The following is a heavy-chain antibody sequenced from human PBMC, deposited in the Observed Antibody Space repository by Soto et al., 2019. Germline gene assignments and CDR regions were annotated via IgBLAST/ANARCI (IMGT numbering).Heavy chain of an antibody. CDR2: IHYSGNT. CDR3: ARTTQGGNMDV. J-gene: IGHJ6*02. V-gene: IGHV4-59*01. Sequence: QVHLQESGPGLVKPSETLSLTCTVSGGSMSGYYWSWFRQPPGKGLEWIAYIHYSGNTKYNPSLKSRVSMSKDTSKNQFSLKLSSVTAAVTAVYYCARTTQGGNMDVWGQGATVTVSS. CDR1: GGSMSGYY. D-gene: IGHD1-26*01.